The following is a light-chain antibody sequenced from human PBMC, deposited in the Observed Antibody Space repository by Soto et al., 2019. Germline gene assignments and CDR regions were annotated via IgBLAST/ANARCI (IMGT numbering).Light chain of an antibody. V-gene: IGKV3-20*01. Sequence: ENVLTQSPGTLSLSPGERATLSCRASQTVYNGYLAWYQQKPGQAPRLLIYGASSRATGIPDRFSGSESGTDFTLTISSLEPEDFAVYYFQQYVSSPRTFGQGTKVEIK. CDR1: QTVYNGY. J-gene: IGKJ1*01. CDR3: QQYVSSPRT. CDR2: GAS.